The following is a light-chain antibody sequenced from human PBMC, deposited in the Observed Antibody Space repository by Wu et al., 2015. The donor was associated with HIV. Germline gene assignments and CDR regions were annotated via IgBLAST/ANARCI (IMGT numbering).Light chain of an antibody. Sequence: DIQMTQSPSSLSAAVGDRVTITCRATQGISNDLAWYQQEPGKVPKLLIFAASTLHSGVPSRFSGSGSGTDFTLTISSLQPEDVSTYYCQKXDSAPWTFGQGTKVKSN. CDR1: QGISND. V-gene: IGKV1-27*01. J-gene: IGKJ1*01. CDR3: QKXDSAPWT. CDR2: AAS.